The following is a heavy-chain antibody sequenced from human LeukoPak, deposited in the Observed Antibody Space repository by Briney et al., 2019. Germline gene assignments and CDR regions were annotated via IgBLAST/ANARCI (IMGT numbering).Heavy chain of an antibody. D-gene: IGHD4-11*01. V-gene: IGHV1-2*02. J-gene: IGHJ4*02. CDR3: ARDRDYSKTERGFDY. Sequence: ASVTVSCKTSGHTFTDYYIHWVRQAPGQGLERMGWINPDSGETKSAKKFQGRVTMTGDTSISTAYMELSRVTSDDTAVYYCARDRDYSKTERGFDYWGQGTLVTVSS. CDR2: INPDSGET. CDR1: GHTFTDYY.